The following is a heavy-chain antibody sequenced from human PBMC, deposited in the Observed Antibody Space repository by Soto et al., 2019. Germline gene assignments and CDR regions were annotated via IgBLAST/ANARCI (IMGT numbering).Heavy chain of an antibody. J-gene: IGHJ4*02. V-gene: IGHV4-39*01. Sequence: QLQLQESGPGLVKPSETLSLTCTVSGDSVTISDYYWGWIRQPPGKGLEWIGSIHYSGSTYYNPSLKSRVTFSGDTSKRQFSLTLTSVTAADAAVYYCAAHDSGGYYAEYWGQGTLVTFSA. D-gene: IGHD3-22*01. CDR2: IHYSGST. CDR3: AAHDSGGYYAEY. CDR1: GDSVTISDYY.